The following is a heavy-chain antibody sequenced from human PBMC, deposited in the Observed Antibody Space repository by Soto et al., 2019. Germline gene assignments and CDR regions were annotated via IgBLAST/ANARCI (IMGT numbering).Heavy chain of an antibody. V-gene: IGHV1-2*04. CDR1: GYTFTGYY. D-gene: IGHD3-9*01. CDR2: INPNSGGT. CDR3: ALLTYYDILTGYRDYYYYGMDV. Sequence: ASVKVSCKASGYTFTGYYMHWVRQAPGQGLEWMGWINPNSGGTNYAQKFQGWVTMTRDTSISTAYMELSRLRSDDTAVYYCALLTYYDILTGYRDYYYYGMDVWAQGTTVTVSS. J-gene: IGHJ6*02.